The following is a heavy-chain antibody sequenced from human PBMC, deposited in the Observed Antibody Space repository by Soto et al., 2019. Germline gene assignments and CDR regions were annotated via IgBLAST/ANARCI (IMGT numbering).Heavy chain of an antibody. Sequence: GASVKVSGKASGYTVTGYYMHCVRQAPGQVLEWMGWINPNSGGTNYAQKFQGRVTMTRDTSISTAYMELSRLRSDDTAVYYCARELFVSGSNWFDPWGQGTLVTVSS. V-gene: IGHV1-2*02. CDR2: INPNSGGT. CDR1: GYTVTGYY. CDR3: ARELFVSGSNWFDP. D-gene: IGHD3-3*01. J-gene: IGHJ5*02.